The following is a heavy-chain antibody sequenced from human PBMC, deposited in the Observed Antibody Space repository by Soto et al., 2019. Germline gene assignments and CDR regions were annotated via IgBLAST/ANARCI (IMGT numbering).Heavy chain of an antibody. J-gene: IGHJ6*02. V-gene: IGHV4-39*01. CDR2: IYYSGST. Sequence: SETLSLTCTVSGGSISSSSYYWGWIRQPPGKGLEWIGSIYYSGSTYYNPSLKSRVTISVDTSKNQFSLKLSSVTAADTAVYYCARRLYYDSSGFEGGLMDVWGQGTTVTVSS. D-gene: IGHD3-22*01. CDR3: ARRLYYDSSGFEGGLMDV. CDR1: GGSISSSSYY.